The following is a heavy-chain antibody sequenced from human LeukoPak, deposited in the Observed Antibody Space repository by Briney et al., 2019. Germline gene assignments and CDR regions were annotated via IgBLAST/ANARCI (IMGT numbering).Heavy chain of an antibody. CDR3: ARDAISPPNGYFDY. J-gene: IGHJ4*02. CDR1: GFTFSSYS. CDR2: ITTSSDTI. D-gene: IGHD2-8*01. V-gene: IGHV3-48*01. Sequence: GGSLRLSCAASGFTFSSYSMNWVRQAPGKGLEWVSYITTSSDTIYYADSVKGRFTISRDNSKNTLYLQMNSLRAEDTAVYYCARDAISPPNGYFDYWGQGTLVTVSS.